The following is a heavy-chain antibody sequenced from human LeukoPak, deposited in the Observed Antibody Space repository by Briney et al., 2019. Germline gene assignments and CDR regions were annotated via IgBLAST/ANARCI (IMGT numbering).Heavy chain of an antibody. CDR2: IYSGGST. V-gene: IGHV3-53*01. D-gene: IGHD3-10*01. Sequence: QPGGSLRLSCAASGFTVSSNYMSWVRQAPGKGLEWVPVIYSGGSTYYADSVKGRFTISRDNSKNTLYLQMNSLRAEDTAVYYCARSGSRYYYGMDVWGQGTTVTVSS. J-gene: IGHJ6*02. CDR3: ARSGSRYYYGMDV. CDR1: GFTVSSNY.